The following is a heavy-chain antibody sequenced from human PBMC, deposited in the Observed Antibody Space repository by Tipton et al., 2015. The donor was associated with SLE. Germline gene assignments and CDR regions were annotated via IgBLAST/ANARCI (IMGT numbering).Heavy chain of an antibody. Sequence: TLSLTCAVYGGSFSGYYWSWIRQPPGKGLEWIGEINHSGSTNYNPSLKSRVTISVDTSKNQFSLKLSSVTAADTAVYYCARDRGPTRYCSGGSCYSGGWLDPWGQGTLVTVSS. CDR2: INHSGST. D-gene: IGHD2-15*01. J-gene: IGHJ5*02. V-gene: IGHV4-34*01. CDR1: GGSFSGYY. CDR3: ARDRGPTRYCSGGSCYSGGWLDP.